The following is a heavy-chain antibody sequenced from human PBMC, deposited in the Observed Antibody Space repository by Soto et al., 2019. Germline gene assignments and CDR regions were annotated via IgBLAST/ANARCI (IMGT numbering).Heavy chain of an antibody. D-gene: IGHD3-22*01. V-gene: IGHV4-59*01. CDR2: IYYSGST. CDR1: GVSISSYY. CDR3: ARSRGGYFDY. J-gene: IGHJ4*02. Sequence: PSETLSLTCTVSGVSISSYYWSWIRQPPGKGLEWIGYIYYSGSTNYNPSLKSRVTISVDTSMNQFSLKLSSVTAADTAVYYCARSRGGYFDYWGQGTLVTVSS.